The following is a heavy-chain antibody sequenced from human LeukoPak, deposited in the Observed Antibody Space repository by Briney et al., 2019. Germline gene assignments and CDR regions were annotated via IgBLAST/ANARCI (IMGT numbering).Heavy chain of an antibody. CDR1: GFTVSSNY. Sequence: GSLRLSCAASGFTVSSNYMSWVRQAPGKGLEWVSVIYSGGSTYYADSVKGRFTISRDNSKNTLYLQMNNLRAEDTAVYYCASGSGSYRTPYYYMDVWGKGTTVTVSS. CDR2: IYSGGST. D-gene: IGHD3-10*01. CDR3: ASGSGSYRTPYYYMDV. V-gene: IGHV3-53*01. J-gene: IGHJ6*03.